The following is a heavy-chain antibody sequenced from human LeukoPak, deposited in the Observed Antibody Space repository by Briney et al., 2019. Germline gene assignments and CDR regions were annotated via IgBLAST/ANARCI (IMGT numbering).Heavy chain of an antibody. J-gene: IGHJ4*02. Sequence: ASVQVSCKASGGTFSSYAISWARQAPGQGLEWMGGIIPIFGTANYAQKFQGRVTITADESTSTAYMELSSLRSEDTAVYYCARLLYDYVWGSYHRPNPQQYYFDYWGQGTLVTVSS. CDR3: ARLLYDYVWGSYHRPNPQQYYFDY. CDR2: IIPIFGTA. V-gene: IGHV1-69*01. CDR1: GGTFSSYA. D-gene: IGHD3-16*02.